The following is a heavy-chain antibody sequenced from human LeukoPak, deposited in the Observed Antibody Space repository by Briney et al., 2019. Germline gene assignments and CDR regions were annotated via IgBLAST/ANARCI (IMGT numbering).Heavy chain of an antibody. Sequence: SETLSLTCTVSGGSISNYDWSWIRQFPGRGLEWTGYIYNSGSTNYNPSLKSRVTISKDTSKNQFSLKLSSVTAADTAVYYCARVGAAMDNFDYWGQGTLVTVS. V-gene: IGHV4-59*01. CDR1: GGSISNYD. J-gene: IGHJ4*02. CDR2: IYNSGST. D-gene: IGHD5-18*01. CDR3: ARVGAAMDNFDY.